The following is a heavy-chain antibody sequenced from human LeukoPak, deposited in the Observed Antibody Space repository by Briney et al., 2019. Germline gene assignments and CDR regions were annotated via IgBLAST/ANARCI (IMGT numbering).Heavy chain of an antibody. CDR2: ITSSSTYI. V-gene: IGHV3-21*01. CDR1: GFTFSSYA. Sequence: PGGSLRLSCAASGFTFSSYAMSWVRQAPGKGLEWVSSITSSSTYIYSADSVKGRFTISRDNAKSSLYLQMNSLRAEDTAVYYCAADRCSSTTCFGDYWGQGTLVTVSS. CDR3: AADRCSSTTCFGDY. D-gene: IGHD2-2*01. J-gene: IGHJ4*02.